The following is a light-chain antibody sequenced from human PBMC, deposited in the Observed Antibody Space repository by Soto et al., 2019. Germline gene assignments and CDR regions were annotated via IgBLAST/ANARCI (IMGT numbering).Light chain of an antibody. J-gene: IGKJ1*01. CDR2: WAS. CDR1: QSVLYSSNNKDY. CDR3: QQYYSTPPT. V-gene: IGKV4-1*01. Sequence: DIVMTQSPDSLAVSLGERATNNCKSSQSVLYSSNNKDYLAWYQQKPGQPPNLLISWASTRESGVPDRFIGSGSGTDFALTISSLQAEDVAVYYCQQYYSTPPTFGQGTKVEIK.